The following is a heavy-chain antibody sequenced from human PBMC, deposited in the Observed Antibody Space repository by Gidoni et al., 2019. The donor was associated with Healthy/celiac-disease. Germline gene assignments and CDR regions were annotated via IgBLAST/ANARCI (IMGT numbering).Heavy chain of an antibody. J-gene: IGHJ4*02. V-gene: IGHV4-39*01. CDR3: ARQTGYNWNDAPLDY. CDR2: IYYSGST. Sequence: QLQLQESGPGLVKPSETLSLTCTVSGGSISSSSYYWGWIRQPPGKGLEWIGGIYYSGSTYYNPSLKSRVTISVDTSKNQFSLKLSSVTAADTAVYYCARQTGYNWNDAPLDYWGQGTLVTVSS. CDR1: GGSISSSSYY. D-gene: IGHD1-1*01.